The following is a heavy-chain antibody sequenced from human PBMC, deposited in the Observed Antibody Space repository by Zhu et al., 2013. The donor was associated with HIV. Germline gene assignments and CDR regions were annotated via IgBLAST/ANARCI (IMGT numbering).Heavy chain of an antibody. CDR2: INPNSGGT. CDR3: ARGRTVKNXGHRDYYYGMDV. CDR1: GYTFTDYY. V-gene: IGHV1-2*02. J-gene: IGHJ6*02. D-gene: IGHD4-17*01. Sequence: QAQLVQSAAEVKKPAASVKVSCKASGYTFTDYYMHWVRQAPGQGLEWMGWINPNSGGTNYAQKFQGGVTMTRDTSISTAYMELSRLRSDDTAVFYXARGRTVKNXGHRDYYYGMDVWGQGTTVTVSS.